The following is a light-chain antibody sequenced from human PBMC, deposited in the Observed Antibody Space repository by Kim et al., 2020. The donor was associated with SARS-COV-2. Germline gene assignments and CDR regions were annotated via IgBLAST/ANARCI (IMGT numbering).Light chain of an antibody. CDR3: QQYNAYRT. Sequence: GDRVTITCRASPSITGWLAWYQQKPGKAPQLLIYDASNLESGVPSRFSGSGSGTEFTLTISSLQPDDFATYYCQQYNAYRTFGQGTKV. J-gene: IGKJ1*01. CDR1: PSITGW. CDR2: DAS. V-gene: IGKV1-5*01.